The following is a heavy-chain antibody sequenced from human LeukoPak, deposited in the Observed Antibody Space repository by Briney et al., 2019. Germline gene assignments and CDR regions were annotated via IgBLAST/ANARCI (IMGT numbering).Heavy chain of an antibody. D-gene: IGHD3-10*01. CDR1: GFTFSSYA. CDR2: ISGSGGST. CDR3: AKKPYTYYYGSGSYHFDY. Sequence: GGSLRLSCAASGFTFSSYAMSWVREAPGKGLEWVSAISGSGGSTYYADSVKGRFTISRDNSKNTLYLQMNSLRAEDTAVYYCAKKPYTYYYGSGSYHFDYWGQGTLVTVSS. V-gene: IGHV3-23*01. J-gene: IGHJ4*02.